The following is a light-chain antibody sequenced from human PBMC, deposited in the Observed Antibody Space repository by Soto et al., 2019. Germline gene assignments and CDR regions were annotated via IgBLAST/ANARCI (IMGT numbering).Light chain of an antibody. V-gene: IGKV3-20*01. CDR2: GAS. Sequence: EIVLTQAPGTLSLSPGERATLSCRASRSVSNNYLAWYQQKPGQAPRLLVYGASNRATGIPDRFSGSGSGTDFTLTISRVEPEDFAVYFCQQFGSAFITFGQGTRLEIK. CDR1: RSVSNNY. J-gene: IGKJ5*01. CDR3: QQFGSAFIT.